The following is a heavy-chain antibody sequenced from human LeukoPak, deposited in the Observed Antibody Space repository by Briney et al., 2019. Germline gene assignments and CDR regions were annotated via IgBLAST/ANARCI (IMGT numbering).Heavy chain of an antibody. CDR3: ARDPSSHYYGSGSYYYDY. CDR2: ISSSSSTI. V-gene: IGHV3-48*04. J-gene: IGHJ4*02. CDR1: GFTFSSYS. Sequence: PGGSLRLSCAASGFTFSSYSMNWVSQAPGKGLEWVSYISSSSSTIYYADSVKGRFTISRDNAKNSLYLQMNSLRAEDTAVYYCARDPSSHYYGSGSYYYDYWGQGTLVTVSS. D-gene: IGHD3-10*01.